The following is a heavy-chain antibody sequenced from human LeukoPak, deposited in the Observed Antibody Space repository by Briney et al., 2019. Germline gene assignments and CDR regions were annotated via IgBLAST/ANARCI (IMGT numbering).Heavy chain of an antibody. J-gene: IGHJ4*01. D-gene: IGHD2-21*01. CDR2: IKAGNGDT. CDR3: ARDDCGDTCYPGGY. V-gene: IGHV1-3*01. CDR1: GYIFPKYV. Sequence: ASVKVSCKASGYIFPKYVVHWVRQAPGQRRDWMGWIKAGNGDTKYSQNFQDRLTSTRDTSASTVYMELSSLTSEDTALYYCARDDCGDTCYPGGYWGQGTLVTVSS.